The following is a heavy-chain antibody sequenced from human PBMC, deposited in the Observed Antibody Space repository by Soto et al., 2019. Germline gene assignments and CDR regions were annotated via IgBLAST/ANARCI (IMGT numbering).Heavy chain of an antibody. J-gene: IGHJ6*02. CDR2: ISYDGSNK. V-gene: IGHV3-30*18. D-gene: IGHD6-6*01. Sequence: GGSLRLSCAASGFTFSSYGMHWVRQAPGKGLEWVAVISYDGSNKYYADSVKGRFTISRDNSKNTLYLQMNSLRAEDTAVYYCAKPLAAPNKMINYYYYGMDVWGQGTTVTVSS. CDR1: GFTFSSYG. CDR3: AKPLAAPNKMINYYYYGMDV.